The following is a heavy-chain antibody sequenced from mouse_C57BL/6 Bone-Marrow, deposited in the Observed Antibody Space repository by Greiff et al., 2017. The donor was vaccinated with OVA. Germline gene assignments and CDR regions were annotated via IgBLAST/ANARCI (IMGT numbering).Heavy chain of an antibody. CDR2: IDPNSGGT. CDR3: ERYASQVPTPWFAY. V-gene: IGHV1-72*01. J-gene: IGHJ3*01. CDR1: GYTFTSYW. Sequence: QVQLKQPGAELVKPGASVKLSCKASGYTFTSYWMHWVKQRPGRGLEWIGRIDPNSGGTKYNEKFKSKATLTVDKPSSTAYMQLSSLTSEDSAVYYCERYASQVPTPWFAYWGQGTLVTVSA. D-gene: IGHD3-2*02.